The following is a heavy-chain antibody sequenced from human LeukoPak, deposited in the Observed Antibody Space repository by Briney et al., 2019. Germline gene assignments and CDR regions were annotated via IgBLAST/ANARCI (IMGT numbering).Heavy chain of an antibody. Sequence: ASVKVSCKASGYTFTGYYMRWVRQAPGQGLEWMGWINPNSGGTNYAQNFQDRVTMTRDTSINTAYMELNRLTSDDTAVYYCTRGSTNYFDSSAYYAYSDYWGQGTLVTVSS. J-gene: IGHJ4*02. CDR3: TRGSTNYFDSSAYYAYSDY. CDR2: INPNSGGT. D-gene: IGHD3-22*01. V-gene: IGHV1-2*02. CDR1: GYTFTGYY.